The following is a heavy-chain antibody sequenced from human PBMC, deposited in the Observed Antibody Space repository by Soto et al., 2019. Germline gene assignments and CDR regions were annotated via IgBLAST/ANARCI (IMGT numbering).Heavy chain of an antibody. D-gene: IGHD5-18*01. Sequence: ASVKVSWKASGYTFASNGIRWVRQAPGQGLEWMGWISAYNGNTNYAQKLQGRVTMTTDTSTSTAYMELRSLRSEDTAVYYCATEYSYGDCYFDYWGQGTLVTVSS. CDR1: GYTFASNG. CDR2: ISAYNGNT. V-gene: IGHV1-18*01. J-gene: IGHJ4*02. CDR3: ATEYSYGDCYFDY.